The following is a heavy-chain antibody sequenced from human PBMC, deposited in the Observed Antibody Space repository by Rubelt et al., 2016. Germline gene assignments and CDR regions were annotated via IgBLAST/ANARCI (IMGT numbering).Heavy chain of an antibody. D-gene: IGHD6-13*01. V-gene: IGHV3-66*01. CDR3: ARDAGAAAIGTYG. J-gene: IGHJ4*02. Sequence: GESGGGLVQPGGSLRLSCAASGFTVGNNFMNWVRQAPGKGLEWVSLISSGGDTYYADSVKGRFTISRDNSKNTLYLQMNSLRAEDTAIYYCARDAGAAAIGTYGWGQGTLVTVSS. CDR1: GFTVGNNF. CDR2: ISSGGDT.